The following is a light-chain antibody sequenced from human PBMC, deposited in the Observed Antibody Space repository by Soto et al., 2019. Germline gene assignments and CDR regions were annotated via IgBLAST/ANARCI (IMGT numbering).Light chain of an antibody. CDR2: GAS. CDR3: QQYGSSPPIT. J-gene: IGKJ3*01. CDR1: QSVSSSY. Sequence: EIVVTQSPGTLSLSPGERATLSCRASQSVSSSYLAWYQQKPGQAPRLLLYGASSRATGIPDRFSGSGSGTDFTLTISRLEPDDFGVYYCQQYGSSPPITFGPGTKVDIK. V-gene: IGKV3-20*01.